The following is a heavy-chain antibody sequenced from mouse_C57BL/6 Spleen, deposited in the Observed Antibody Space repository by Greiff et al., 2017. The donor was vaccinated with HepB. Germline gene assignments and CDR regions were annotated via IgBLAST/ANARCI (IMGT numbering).Heavy chain of an antibody. V-gene: IGHV1-59*01. D-gene: IGHD1-1*01. J-gene: IGHJ1*03. Sequence: QVQLQQPGAELVRPGTSVKLSCKASGYTFTSYWMHWVKQRPGQGLEWIGVIDPSDSYTNYNQKFKGKATLTVDTSSSTAYMQLSSLTSEDSAVYYCARAGAYYYGSSHWYFDVWGTGTTVTVSS. CDR2: IDPSDSYT. CDR1: GYTFTSYW. CDR3: ARAGAYYYGSSHWYFDV.